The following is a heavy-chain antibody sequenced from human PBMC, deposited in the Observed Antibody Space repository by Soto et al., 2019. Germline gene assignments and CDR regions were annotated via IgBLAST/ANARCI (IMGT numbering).Heavy chain of an antibody. Sequence: GGSLRLSCAASGFSFSHYQMSLICQAPRKGLQWVSHISSSNKKINYADSVKGRFTISRDNAKNSLYLHMNSLRAEDTAVYYCARVGAYYYDIPYWGQGTKVTVSS. V-gene: IGHV3-11*06. CDR1: GFSFSHYQ. CDR3: ARVGAYYYDIPY. J-gene: IGHJ3*01. D-gene: IGHD3-22*01. CDR2: ISSSNKKI.